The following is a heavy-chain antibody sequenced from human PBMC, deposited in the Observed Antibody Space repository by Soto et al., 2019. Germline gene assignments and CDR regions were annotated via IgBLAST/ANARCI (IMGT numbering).Heavy chain of an antibody. D-gene: IGHD3-3*01. CDR3: ARDGSTIFGVVMSYFFDY. CDR2: ISSSGSTI. V-gene: IGHV3-48*03. J-gene: IGHJ4*02. CDR1: GFTFSSYE. Sequence: EVQLVESGGGLVQPGGSLRLSCAASGFTFSSYEMNWVRQAPGKGLEWVSYISSSGSTIYYADSVKGRFTISRDNAKNSLYLQMNSLRAEDTAVYYCARDGSTIFGVVMSYFFDYWGQGTLVTVSS.